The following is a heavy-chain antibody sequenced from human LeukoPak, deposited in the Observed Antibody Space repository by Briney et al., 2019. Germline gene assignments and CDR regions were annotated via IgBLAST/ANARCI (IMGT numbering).Heavy chain of an antibody. CDR2: IYTSGST. J-gene: IGHJ6*03. CDR3: ARGYYYMDV. CDR1: GGSISSGSYY. Sequence: PSQTLSLTCTVSGGSISSGSYYWSWIRQPAGKGLEWIGHIYTSGSTNYNPSLKSRVTISVDTSKNQFSLKLSSVTAADTAVYYCARGYYYMDVWGKGTTVTVSS. V-gene: IGHV4-61*09.